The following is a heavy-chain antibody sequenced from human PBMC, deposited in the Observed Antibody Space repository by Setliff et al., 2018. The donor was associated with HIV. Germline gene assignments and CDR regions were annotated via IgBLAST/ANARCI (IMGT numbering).Heavy chain of an antibody. CDR2: ISASGST. V-gene: IGHV4-61*02. D-gene: IGHD6-19*01. Sequence: KTSETLSLTCTVSGGSISTGVYYWSWIRQPADKALEWIGRISASGSTNYNPSLESRVTLSIDTSNNQFSLKLTSVTAADTAVYYCARLRQWLAFFDSWGQGTLVTVSS. J-gene: IGHJ4*02. CDR1: GGSISTGVYY. CDR3: ARLRQWLAFFDS.